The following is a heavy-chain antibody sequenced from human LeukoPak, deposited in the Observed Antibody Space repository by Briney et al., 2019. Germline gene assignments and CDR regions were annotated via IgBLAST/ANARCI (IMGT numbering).Heavy chain of an antibody. CDR1: GFTFDDYA. D-gene: IGHD6-13*01. Sequence: GGSLRLSCAASGFTFDDYAMHWVRQAPGKGLEWVSLISGDGGSTYYADSVKGRFTISRDNSKNSLYLQMNSLRTEDTAFYYCAKDRGSSSWYGFDYWGQGTLVTVSS. V-gene: IGHV3-43*02. CDR3: AKDRGSSSWYGFDY. J-gene: IGHJ4*02. CDR2: ISGDGGST.